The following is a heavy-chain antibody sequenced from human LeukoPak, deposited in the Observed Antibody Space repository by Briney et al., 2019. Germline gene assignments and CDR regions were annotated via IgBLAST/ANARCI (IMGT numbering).Heavy chain of an antibody. J-gene: IGHJ3*02. Sequence: GGSLRLSCAASGYTFDDYGMSWVRQAPGKGLEWVSGINWNGGSTGYADSVKGRFTIFRDNAKNSLYLQMNSLRAEDTALYYCARKHDYGDAFDIWGQGRMVTVSS. CDR1: GYTFDDYG. D-gene: IGHD4-17*01. V-gene: IGHV3-20*04. CDR3: ARKHDYGDAFDI. CDR2: INWNGGST.